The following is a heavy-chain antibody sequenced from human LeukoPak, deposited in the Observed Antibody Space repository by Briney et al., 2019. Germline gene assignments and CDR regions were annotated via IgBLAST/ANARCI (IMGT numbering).Heavy chain of an antibody. D-gene: IGHD2-15*01. CDR2: IYYSGST. CDR1: GGSISSSSYY. CDR3: ARHVSAIVVVVAAPDAFDI. V-gene: IGHV4-39*01. J-gene: IGHJ3*02. Sequence: SETLSLTCTVSGGSISSSSYYWGWIRQPPVKGLEWFGSIYYSGSTYYNSSLKSRVTISVDTSKNQFSLKLSTMADADPAMYYCARHVSAIVVVVAAPDAFDIWGQGTMVTVSS.